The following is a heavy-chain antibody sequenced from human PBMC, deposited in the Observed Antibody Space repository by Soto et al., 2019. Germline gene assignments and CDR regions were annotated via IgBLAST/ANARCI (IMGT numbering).Heavy chain of an antibody. CDR1: GFTFSSYG. CDR3: ARGLPHYYDFWSGYYPAHDYYYYYGMDV. V-gene: IGHV3-33*01. Sequence: GSLRLSCAASGFTFSSYGMHWVRQAPGKGLEWVAVIWYDGSNKYYADSVKGRFTISRDNSKNTLYLQMNSLRAEDTAVYYCARGLPHYYDFWSGYYPAHDYYYYYGMDVWGQGTTVTVSS. D-gene: IGHD3-3*01. J-gene: IGHJ6*02. CDR2: IWYDGSNK.